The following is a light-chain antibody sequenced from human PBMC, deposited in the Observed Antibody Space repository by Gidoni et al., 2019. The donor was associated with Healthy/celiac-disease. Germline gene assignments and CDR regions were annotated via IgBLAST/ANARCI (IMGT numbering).Light chain of an antibody. CDR3: QQYRSSPYT. Sequence: DIVMTQSPDSLAVSLGERATINCKSSQSVLHSSNNENSLSWYQQKPGQPPKLLIYWASTRESGVPDRFSGSGSGTDFTLTISSLQAEDVAVYYCQQYRSSPYTFGQGTKLEIK. CDR1: QSVLHSSNNENS. V-gene: IGKV4-1*01. CDR2: WAS. J-gene: IGKJ2*01.